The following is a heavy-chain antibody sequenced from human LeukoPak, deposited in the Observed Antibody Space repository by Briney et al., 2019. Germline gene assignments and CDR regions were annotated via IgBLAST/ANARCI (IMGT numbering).Heavy chain of an antibody. CDR1: GYTFSSYG. CDR2: INAYNGNTNGNT. V-gene: IGHV1-18*01. Sequence: ASVKVSLKSSGYTFSSYGISWVRQPPGPGLEWMGWINAYNGNTNGNTNYAQKFQGRVTMTTDTSTSTAYMEPRSLRSDDTAVYYCARGASGSYSWFDPWGQGTLVTVSS. CDR3: ARGASGSYSWFDP. D-gene: IGHD1-26*01. J-gene: IGHJ5*02.